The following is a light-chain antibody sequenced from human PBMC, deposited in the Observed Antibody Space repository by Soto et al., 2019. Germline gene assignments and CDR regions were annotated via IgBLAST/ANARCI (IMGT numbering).Light chain of an antibody. CDR1: SGHSSYA. V-gene: IGLV4-69*01. J-gene: IGLJ3*02. CDR3: QTWGTGIWV. Sequence: QSVLTQSPSASASLGASVKLTCTLSSGHSSYAIAWHQQQPEKGPRYLMKLNSDGSHTKGDGIPDRFSGSSSGADRCLTISSLQSEDEADYYCQTWGTGIWVFGGGTQLTVL. CDR2: LNSDGSH.